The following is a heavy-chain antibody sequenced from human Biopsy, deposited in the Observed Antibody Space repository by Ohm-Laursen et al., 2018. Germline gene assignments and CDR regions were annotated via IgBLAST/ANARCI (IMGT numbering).Heavy chain of an antibody. J-gene: IGHJ4*02. Sequence: SAKVSCKASGYTFSDYILNWVRQAPGQGLEWMGWINPKSGGTKYAQKFQGRVTMTRDTSIDTVHMELSRLTSDDTAVYYCARISITRLLDYWGQGTLVTVSS. D-gene: IGHD3-3*01. CDR1: GYTFSDYI. CDR2: INPKSGGT. CDR3: ARISITRLLDY. V-gene: IGHV1-2*02.